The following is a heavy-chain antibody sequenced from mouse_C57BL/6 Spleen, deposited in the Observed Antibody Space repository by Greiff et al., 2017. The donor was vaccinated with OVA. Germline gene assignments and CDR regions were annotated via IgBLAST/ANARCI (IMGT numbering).Heavy chain of an antibody. J-gene: IGHJ1*03. V-gene: IGHV5-4*01. CDR3: ARDIEEKYFDV. Sequence: DVQLVESGGGLVKPGGSLKLSCAASGFTFSSYAMSWVRQTPEQRLEWVATISDGGSYTYYPDNVKGRFTISRDNAKNNLYLQMSHLKSEDTAMYYCARDIEEKYFDVWGTGTTVTVSS. D-gene: IGHD2-12*01. CDR1: GFTFSSYA. CDR2: ISDGGSYT.